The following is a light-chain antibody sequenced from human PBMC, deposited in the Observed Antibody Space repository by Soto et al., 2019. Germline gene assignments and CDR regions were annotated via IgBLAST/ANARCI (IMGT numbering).Light chain of an antibody. J-gene: IGLJ3*02. V-gene: IGLV1-40*01. Sequence: QSVLTQPPSVSGAPGQRVTISCTGTSSNIGAGYDVHWYQQLPGKAPTLLIYSNNDRPSGVPDRFSGSKSGTSASLAITGLQPDDEADYYCHSYDSSLSAVVFGGGPKLTVL. CDR3: HSYDSSLSAVV. CDR2: SNN. CDR1: SSNIGAGYD.